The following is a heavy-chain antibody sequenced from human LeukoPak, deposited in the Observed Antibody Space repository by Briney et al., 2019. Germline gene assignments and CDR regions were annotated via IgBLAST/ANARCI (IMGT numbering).Heavy chain of an antibody. V-gene: IGHV5-51*01. CDR2: IYPGDSDT. CDR1: GYSFTSYW. CDR3: ALPYYDSSGGDY. D-gene: IGHD3-22*01. J-gene: IGHJ4*02. Sequence: GESLKISCKVSGYSFTSYWIGWVRQLPGIGLGWMGIIYPGDSDTRYTPSFQGQVTISADKSISTAYLQWSSLKASDTAMYYCALPYYDSSGGDYWGQGTLVTVSS.